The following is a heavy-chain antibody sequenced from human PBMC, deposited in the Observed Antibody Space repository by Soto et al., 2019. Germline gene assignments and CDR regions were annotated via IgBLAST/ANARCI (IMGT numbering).Heavy chain of an antibody. D-gene: IGHD2-15*01. CDR2: ISAYNGNT. Sequence: ASVKVSCKASGYTFTSYGISWVRQAPGQGLEWMGWISAYNGNTNYAQKLQGRVTMTTDTSTSTAYMELRSLRSDDTAVYYCARAYCSGGSCYRPPFFGVNAFDIWGQGTMVTVSS. CDR3: ARAYCSGGSCYRPPFFGVNAFDI. V-gene: IGHV1-18*01. J-gene: IGHJ3*02. CDR1: GYTFTSYG.